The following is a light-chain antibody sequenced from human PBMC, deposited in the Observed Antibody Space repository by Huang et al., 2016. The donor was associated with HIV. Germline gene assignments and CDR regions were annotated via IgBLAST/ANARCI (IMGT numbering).Light chain of an antibody. Sequence: DIQMTQSPSSLSASVGVRVTITCRASQSIKKYLNWYQQKPGKAPKRLIYGASSLQSGVTSRFSGSGSGTDVTLTISSLQPEDFATYYCQQSYSTLLFTFGPGTKVDI. J-gene: IGKJ3*01. CDR2: GAS. CDR3: QQSYSTLLFT. V-gene: IGKV1-39*01. CDR1: QSIKKY.